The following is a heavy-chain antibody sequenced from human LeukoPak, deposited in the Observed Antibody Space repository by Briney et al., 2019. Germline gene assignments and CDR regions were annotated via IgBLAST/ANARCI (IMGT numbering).Heavy chain of an antibody. Sequence: GGSLRLSRAASGFTFSSYSMNWVRQAPGKGLEWVSSISSISSYIYYADSVKGRFTISRENAKNSLYLPMNSLRAEVKSLNYYDRAVCDSIRDYYYYYGMDVWGQGTTVTVSS. CDR3: DRAVCDSIRDYYYYYGMDV. CDR2: ISSISSYI. J-gene: IGHJ6*02. CDR1: GFTFSSYS. D-gene: IGHD2-21*02. V-gene: IGHV3-21*01.